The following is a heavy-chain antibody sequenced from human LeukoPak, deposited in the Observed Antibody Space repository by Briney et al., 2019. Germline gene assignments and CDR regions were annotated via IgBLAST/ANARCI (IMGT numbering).Heavy chain of an antibody. D-gene: IGHD6-13*01. CDR2: MTGSGGST. Sequence: PGGSLRLSCAATGFTFSSYAMSWVRQAPGKGLEWVSAMTGSGGSTYYADSVKGRFTISGDSSKNTLYLQMNSLRAEDTAVYYCARESSSTWYGSLDYWGQGTLVTVSS. J-gene: IGHJ4*02. CDR1: GFTFSSYA. CDR3: ARESSSTWYGSLDY. V-gene: IGHV3-23*01.